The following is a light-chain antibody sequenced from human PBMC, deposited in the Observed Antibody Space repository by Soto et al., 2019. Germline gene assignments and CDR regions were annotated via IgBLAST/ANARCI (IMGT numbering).Light chain of an antibody. V-gene: IGLV2-14*01. CDR2: EVS. CDR1: SSDVGGYNY. Sequence: QSALTQPASVSGSPGQSITISCTGTSSDVGGYNYVSWYQQHPGKAPKLMIYEVSNRPSGISNRFSCSKSGNTASLTISGLQAEDEADYYCSSYTSSNFWVFGEGTKLTVL. CDR3: SSYTSSNFWV. J-gene: IGLJ3*02.